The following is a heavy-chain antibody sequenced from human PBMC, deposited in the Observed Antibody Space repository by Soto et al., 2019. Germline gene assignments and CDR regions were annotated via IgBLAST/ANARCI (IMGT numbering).Heavy chain of an antibody. D-gene: IGHD3-16*02. CDR2: ISGSGGST. Sequence: EVQLLESGGGLVQPGGSLRLSCAASGFTFSSYAMSWVRQAPGKGLEWVSAISGSGGSTYYADSVKGRFTISRDNSKNTLYLQMNSLRAEDTAVYYCAKDRVIGGNSVYYYYYGMDVWGQGTTVTVSS. V-gene: IGHV3-23*01. CDR1: GFTFSSYA. J-gene: IGHJ6*02. CDR3: AKDRVIGGNSVYYYYYGMDV.